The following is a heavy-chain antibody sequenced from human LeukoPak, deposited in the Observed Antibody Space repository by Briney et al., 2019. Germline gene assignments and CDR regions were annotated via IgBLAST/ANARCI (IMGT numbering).Heavy chain of an antibody. CDR1: GGSFSGYY. CDR3: ASIVPAAIPY. J-gene: IGHJ4*02. Sequence: SETLSLTCAVYGGSFSGYYWSWVRQPPGKGLEWIGEINHSGSTNYNPSLKSRLTISVDTSKNQFSLKLSSVTAADPAVYYCASIVPAAIPYWGQGTLVTVSS. CDR2: INHSGST. V-gene: IGHV4-34*01. D-gene: IGHD2-2*01.